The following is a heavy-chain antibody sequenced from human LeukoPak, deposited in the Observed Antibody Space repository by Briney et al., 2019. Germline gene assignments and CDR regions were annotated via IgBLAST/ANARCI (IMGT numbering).Heavy chain of an antibody. J-gene: IGHJ6*02. CDR3: AKEGYGFGEAYYYGMDV. Sequence: PGRSLRLSCAASGFTFSSYAMHWVRQAPGKGLEWVAVISYDGSNKYYADSVKGRFTISRDNSKNTLYLQMNSLRAEDTAVYYCAKEGYGFGEAYYYGMDVWGQGTTVTVSS. CDR2: ISYDGSNK. D-gene: IGHD3-10*01. CDR1: GFTFSSYA. V-gene: IGHV3-30-3*01.